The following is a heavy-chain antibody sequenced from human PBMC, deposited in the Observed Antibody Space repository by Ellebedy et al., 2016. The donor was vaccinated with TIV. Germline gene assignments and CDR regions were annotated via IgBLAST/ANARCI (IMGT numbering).Heavy chain of an antibody. CDR3: ARSYGGIYYFDY. CDR1: GFAFNSYN. V-gene: IGHV3-30*03. D-gene: IGHD4-23*01. CDR2: ISFDARSK. Sequence: GESLKISCVGSGFAFNSYNVHWVRQAPGKGLEWVALISFDARSKKYADSVKGRFTISRADSKNTLYLQMNSLRAEDTAVYYCARSYGGIYYFDYWGQGTLVTVSS. J-gene: IGHJ4*02.